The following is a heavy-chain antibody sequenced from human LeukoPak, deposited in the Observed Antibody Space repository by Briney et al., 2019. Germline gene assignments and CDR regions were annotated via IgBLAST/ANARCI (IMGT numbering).Heavy chain of an antibody. V-gene: IGHV4-4*02. Sequence: GSLRLSCAVSGFTFSSYVMSWVRQPPGKGLEWIGEIYHSGSTNYNPSLKSRVTISVDKSKNQFSLKLSSVTAADTAVYYCARDLLPDRWYAFDIWGQGTMVTVSS. CDR2: IYHSGST. D-gene: IGHD2-15*01. J-gene: IGHJ3*02. CDR3: ARDLLPDRWYAFDI. CDR1: GFTFSSYVM.